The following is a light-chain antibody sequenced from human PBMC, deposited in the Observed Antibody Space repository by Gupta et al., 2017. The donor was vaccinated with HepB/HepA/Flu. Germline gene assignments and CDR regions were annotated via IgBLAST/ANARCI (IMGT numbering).Light chain of an antibody. J-gene: IGKJ1*01. CDR1: QSVSSSY. CDR2: GAS. Sequence: EIVLTQSPGTLSLSPGERATLSCMASQSVSSSYLAWYQQKPGQAPRLLIYGASSRATDIPDRFSGSGSGTDFTLTISRLEPEDFAVYYCQQYCGSPWTFGQGTKVEIK. CDR3: QQYCGSPWT. V-gene: IGKV3-20*01.